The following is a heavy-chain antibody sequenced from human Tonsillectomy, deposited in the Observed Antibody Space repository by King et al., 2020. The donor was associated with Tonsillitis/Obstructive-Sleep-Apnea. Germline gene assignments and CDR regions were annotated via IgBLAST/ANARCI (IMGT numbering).Heavy chain of an antibody. J-gene: IGHJ4*02. D-gene: IGHD3-3*01. V-gene: IGHV5-51*01. Sequence: VQLVESGAEVKKPGESLKISCKGSGYSFTNYWIGWVRQMPGKGLEWMGIIYPGGSDTRYSPSFQGQVTISADKSISTAYLQWSSLKASDTAMYYCARLGLYDFWSGYSAYWGQGTLVTVSS. CDR2: IYPGGSDT. CDR3: ARLGLYDFWSGYSAY. CDR1: GYSFTNYW.